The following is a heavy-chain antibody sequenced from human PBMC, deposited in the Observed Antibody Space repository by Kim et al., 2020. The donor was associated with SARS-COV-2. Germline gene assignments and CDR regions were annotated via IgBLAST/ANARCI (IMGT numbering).Heavy chain of an antibody. CDR3: ARNPLKYYDFWSGYGDGMDV. V-gene: IGHV3-48*02. D-gene: IGHD3-3*01. CDR2: ISSSSSTI. CDR1: GFTFSSYS. J-gene: IGHJ6*02. Sequence: GGSLRLSCAASGFTFSSYSMNWVRQAPGKGLEWVSYISSSSSTIYYADSVKGRFTISRDNAKNSLYLQMNSLRDEDTAVYYCARNPLKYYDFWSGYGDGMDVWGQGTTVTVSS.